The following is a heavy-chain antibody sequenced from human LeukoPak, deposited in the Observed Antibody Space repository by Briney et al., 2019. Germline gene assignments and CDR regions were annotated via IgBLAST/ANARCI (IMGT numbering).Heavy chain of an antibody. CDR1: EFTFSDYY. CDR2: ISGSGGTT. J-gene: IGHJ5*02. Sequence: PGGSLRLSFTASEFTFSDYYMSWVRQAPGKGLEWVSVISGSGGTTYYADSVKGRFTISRDNSKNTLYLQMNSLRAEDTAVYYCAKAGSGCSSTSCFGRQGGNWFDPWGQGTLVTVSS. D-gene: IGHD2-2*01. CDR3: AKAGSGCSSTSCFGRQGGNWFDP. V-gene: IGHV3-23*01.